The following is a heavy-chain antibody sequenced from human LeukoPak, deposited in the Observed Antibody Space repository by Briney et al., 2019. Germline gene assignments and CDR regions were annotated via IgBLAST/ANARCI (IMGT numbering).Heavy chain of an antibody. D-gene: IGHD3/OR15-3a*01. J-gene: IGHJ4*02. Sequence: KSSETLSLTCAVYGGSFSGYYWSWIRQPPGKGLEWIGEINHSGSTNYNPSLKSRVTISVDTSKNQFSLKLSSVTAADTAVYYCARGDFELECYFDYWGQGTLVTVSS. CDR1: GGSFSGYY. V-gene: IGHV4-34*01. CDR3: ARGDFELECYFDY. CDR2: INHSGST.